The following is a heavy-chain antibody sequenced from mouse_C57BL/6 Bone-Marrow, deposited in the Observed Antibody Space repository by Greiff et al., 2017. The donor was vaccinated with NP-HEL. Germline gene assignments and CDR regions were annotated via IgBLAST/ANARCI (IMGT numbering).Heavy chain of an antibody. Sequence: VQVVESGPGLVKPSQSLFLTCSITGFPITSGYYWIWIRQSPGKPLEWMGYITHSGETFYNPSLQSPISITRETSKNQFFLHLNSVTTEDTAMYYCAGDTLGRAWFAYWGQGTLVTVSA. D-gene: IGHD4-1*01. V-gene: IGHV12-3*01. CDR1: GFPITSGYY. CDR3: AGDTLGRAWFAY. J-gene: IGHJ3*01. CDR2: ITHSGET.